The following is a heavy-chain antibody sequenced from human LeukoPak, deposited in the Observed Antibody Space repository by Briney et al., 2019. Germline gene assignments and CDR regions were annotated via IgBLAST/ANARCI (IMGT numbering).Heavy chain of an antibody. CDR1: GGSISSYY. D-gene: IGHD2-15*01. CDR3: ARAVRAGYCSGGSCRYYYYYMDV. Sequence: SETLSLTCTVSGGSISSYYWSWIRQPPGKGLEWVGYIYYSGSTNYNPSLKSRVTISVDTSKNQFSLELSSVTAADTAVYYCARAVRAGYCSGGSCRYYYYYMDVWGKGTTVTISS. CDR2: IYYSGST. J-gene: IGHJ6*03. V-gene: IGHV4-59*01.